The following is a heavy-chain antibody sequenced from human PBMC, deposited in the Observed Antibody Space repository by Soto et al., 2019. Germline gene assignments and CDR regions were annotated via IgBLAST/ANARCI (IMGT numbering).Heavy chain of an antibody. J-gene: IGHJ6*02. Sequence: GGSLRLSCAASGFTFSNAWMNWVRQAPGKGLEWVGRIKGKTGGGTTDYAAPVKGRFTISRDDSKNTLYLQMNSLKTEDTAVYYCTTGSYSNSYYYYGMDVWGQGTTVTVSS. CDR1: GFTFSNAW. CDR2: IKGKTGGGTT. D-gene: IGHD4-4*01. CDR3: TTGSYSNSYYYYGMDV. V-gene: IGHV3-15*07.